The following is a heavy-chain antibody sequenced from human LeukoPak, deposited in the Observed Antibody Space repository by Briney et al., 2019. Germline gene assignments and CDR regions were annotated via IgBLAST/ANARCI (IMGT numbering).Heavy chain of an antibody. CDR1: GFTFSSYE. CDR3: ARDGSGWNIFDY. Sequence: GGSLRLSCAASGFTFSSYEMNWVRQAPGKGLEWLSYISSSGTMIYYADSVEGRFTISRDNAKNSLYLQMNSLRAEDTAAYYCARDGSGWNIFDYWGQGTLVTVSS. D-gene: IGHD6-19*01. CDR2: ISSSGTMI. J-gene: IGHJ4*02. V-gene: IGHV3-48*03.